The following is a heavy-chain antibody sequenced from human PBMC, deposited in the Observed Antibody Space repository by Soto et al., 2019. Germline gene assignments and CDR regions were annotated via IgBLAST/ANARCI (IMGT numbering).Heavy chain of an antibody. V-gene: IGHV4-31*03. CDR3: ARAWTATAGWANWFDR. D-gene: IGHD6-13*01. Sequence: QVQLQESGPGLVEPSQTLSLTCTVSGGSISGEGYYWSWIRQNSGRGLEWIGYIHYSGSTYYSPSLKSRVIISVDTSKTQFFLNLSSVTAADTAVYYCARAWTATAGWANWFDRWGQGTLVTVSS. CDR2: IHYSGST. J-gene: IGHJ5*02. CDR1: GGSISGEGYY.